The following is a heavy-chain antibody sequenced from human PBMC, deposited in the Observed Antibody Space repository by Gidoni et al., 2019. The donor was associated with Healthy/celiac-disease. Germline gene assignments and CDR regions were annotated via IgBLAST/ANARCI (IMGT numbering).Heavy chain of an antibody. D-gene: IGHD6-13*01. V-gene: IGHV3-33*08. CDR2: IWYDGSNK. J-gene: IGHJ4*02. Sequence: QVQLVESGGGGVQPGRSLRLSCAASGSTFSSYGMHWVRQGPGKGLEWVAVIWYDGSNKYYADSVKGRFTISRDNSKNTLYLQMNSLRAEDTAVYYCARQQLVRRGFDYWGQGTLVTVSS. CDR1: GSTFSSYG. CDR3: ARQQLVRRGFDY.